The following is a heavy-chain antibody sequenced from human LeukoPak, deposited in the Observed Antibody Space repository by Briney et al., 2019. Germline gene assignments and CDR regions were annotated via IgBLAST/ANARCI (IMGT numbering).Heavy chain of an antibody. CDR3: TRERRGSYHAIEY. D-gene: IGHD3-16*02. CDR2: ITSSGSST. J-gene: IGHJ4*02. CDR1: GFTFSDYY. Sequence: GGSLTLSCAASGFTFSDYYMRWIRQAPGKGLEWISYITSSGSSTNYADSVKGRFTISRDNAKNSVVLQMNSLRAEDTALYYCTRERRGSYHAIEYWSQGTLVTVSS. V-gene: IGHV3-11*01.